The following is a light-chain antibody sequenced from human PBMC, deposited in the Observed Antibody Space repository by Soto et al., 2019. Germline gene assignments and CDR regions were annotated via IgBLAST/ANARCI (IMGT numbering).Light chain of an antibody. J-gene: IGLJ2*01. CDR1: NSDVGGSNY. CDR2: DVS. CDR3: CSYAGSYTLRV. Sequence: QSALTQPRSLSGSPGQSVTISCTGTNSDVGGSNYVSWYQHHPGKAPKLMIYDVSKRPSGVPDRFSGSKSGSTASLTISGLQAEDEADYYCCSYAGSYTLRVFGGGTKVTVL. V-gene: IGLV2-11*01.